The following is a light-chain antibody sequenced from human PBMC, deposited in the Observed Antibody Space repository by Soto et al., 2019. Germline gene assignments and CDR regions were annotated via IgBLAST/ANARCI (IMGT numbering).Light chain of an antibody. Sequence: SALTQPASVSGSPGQSITISCVGTSSDIGGYNYVSWYQQHPGKAPKVIIYEVSNRPSGVSNRFSGSKSGNTASLTISGLQAEDEADYHCSSYAGSNIFYVFGTGTKVTV. CDR1: SSDIGGYNY. CDR3: SSYAGSNIFYV. J-gene: IGLJ1*01. CDR2: EVS. V-gene: IGLV2-14*01.